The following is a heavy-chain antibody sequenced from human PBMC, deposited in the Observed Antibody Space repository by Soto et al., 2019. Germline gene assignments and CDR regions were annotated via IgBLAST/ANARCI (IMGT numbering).Heavy chain of an antibody. J-gene: IGHJ4*02. V-gene: IGHV1-46*01. CDR1: GYTFTSYY. CDR3: ATTYYYDSSGYYQLDY. Sequence: QVQLVQSGAEVKKPGASVKVSCKASGYTFTSYYMHWVRQAPGQGLEWMGIINPSGGSTSYAQKFQGRVTMTRDTSTSKVYMELSSLRSEDTAVYYCATTYYYDSSGYYQLDYWGQGTLVTVSS. CDR2: INPSGGST. D-gene: IGHD3-22*01.